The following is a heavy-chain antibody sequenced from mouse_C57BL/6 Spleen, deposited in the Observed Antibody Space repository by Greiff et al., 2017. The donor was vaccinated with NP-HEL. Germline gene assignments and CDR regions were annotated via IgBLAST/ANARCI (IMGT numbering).Heavy chain of an antibody. J-gene: IGHJ4*01. D-gene: IGHD2-4*01. CDR2: IRSKSNNYAT. V-gene: IGHV10-1*01. Sequence: EVQVVESGGGLVQPKGSLKLSCAASGFSFNTYAMNWVRQAPGKGLEWVARIRSKSNNYATYYADSVKDRFTISRDDSESMLYLQMNNLKTEDTAMYYCVRHPYYYDYEGHAMDYWGQGTSVTVSS. CDR1: GFSFNTYA. CDR3: VRHPYYYDYEGHAMDY.